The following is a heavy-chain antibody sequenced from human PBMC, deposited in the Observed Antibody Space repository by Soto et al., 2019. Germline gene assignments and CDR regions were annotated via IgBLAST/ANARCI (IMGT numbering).Heavy chain of an antibody. CDR3: VRDMQLWRLDS. CDR2: IYYSGSVA. J-gene: IGHJ4*02. CDR1: GGSTSSYY. Sequence: PSETLSLTCTVSGGSTSSYYWSWIRQPPGKGLEWIGYIYYSGSVAMYVDSVKGRFTISRDNAKNTLYLHMNSLRAEDTAVYYCVRDMQLWRLDSWGQGTLVTVSS. V-gene: IGHV4-59*08. D-gene: IGHD2-15*01.